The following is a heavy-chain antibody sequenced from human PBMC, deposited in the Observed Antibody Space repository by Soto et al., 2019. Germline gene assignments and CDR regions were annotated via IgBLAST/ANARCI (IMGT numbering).Heavy chain of an antibody. CDR2: IVPIYRTA. V-gene: IGHV1-69*01. J-gene: IGHJ4*02. CDR1: GGTFSSYR. D-gene: IGHD6-13*01. Sequence: QVQLVQPGAEVKKPGSSVKVSCKASGGTFSSYRINWVRQAPGQGLEWVGGIVPIYRTADYAQKFQGRVTITADESARTAYMELRSLKSQDTAVYYCARDSGAKLSSSWGQGTLVTVSS. CDR3: ARDSGAKLSSS.